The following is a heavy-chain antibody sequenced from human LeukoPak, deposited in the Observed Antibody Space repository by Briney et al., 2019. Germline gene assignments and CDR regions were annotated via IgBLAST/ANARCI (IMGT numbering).Heavy chain of an antibody. D-gene: IGHD5-18*01. CDR3: TRGPTQQWVYYGMDV. CDR2: IRSKGYGGTT. J-gene: IGHJ6*02. CDR1: GFTFGDHA. Sequence: GGSLRLSCTTSGFTFGDHAMSWVRQAPGKGLEWVGFIRSKGYGGTTEYAASVKSRFAISRDDSKSIAYLQMNSLKTEDTAVYYCTRGPTQQWVYYGMDVWGQGTTVIVSS. V-gene: IGHV3-49*04.